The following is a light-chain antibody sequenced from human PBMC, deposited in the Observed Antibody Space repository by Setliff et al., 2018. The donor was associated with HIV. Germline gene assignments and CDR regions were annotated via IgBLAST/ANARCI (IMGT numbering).Light chain of an antibody. CDR1: SSDVGDYNY. Sequence: QSVLTQPASVSGSPGQSITISCTGTSSDVGDYNYVSWYQQHPGKAPKLMIYDVSNRPPGVSNRFSGSKSGNTASLTISGLQAEDEADYYCSSYTSSSTRVFGTGTKVTVL. CDR3: SSYTSSSTRV. J-gene: IGLJ1*01. CDR2: DVS. V-gene: IGLV2-14*03.